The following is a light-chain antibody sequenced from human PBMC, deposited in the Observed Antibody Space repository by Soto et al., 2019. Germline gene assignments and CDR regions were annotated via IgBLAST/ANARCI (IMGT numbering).Light chain of an antibody. J-gene: IGLJ2*01. CDR2: RNN. CDR3: AAWDDSLSCVV. CDR1: SSNSGSNY. Sequence: QSVLTQPPSASGTPGQRGTISCSGSSSNSGSNYVYWYQQLPGKAPKLLIYRNNQRPSGVPDRFSGSKSGTSASLAISGLRSEDEAEYYCAAWDDSLSCVVFGGGTKLTVL. V-gene: IGLV1-47*01.